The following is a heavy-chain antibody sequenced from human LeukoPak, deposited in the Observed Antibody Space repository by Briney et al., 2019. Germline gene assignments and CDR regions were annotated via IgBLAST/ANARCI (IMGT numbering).Heavy chain of an antibody. CDR3: AKDLYGSGSAFDY. CDR1: GFTFSSYG. Sequence: GGSLRLSFAASGFTFSSYGMPWVRQAPGKGRERVAFIRYDGSNKYYADSVKGRFTISRDNCKNTLYLQMNSLRAEDTAVYYCAKDLYGSGSAFDYWGQGTLVTVSS. D-gene: IGHD3-10*01. CDR2: IRYDGSNK. J-gene: IGHJ4*02. V-gene: IGHV3-30*02.